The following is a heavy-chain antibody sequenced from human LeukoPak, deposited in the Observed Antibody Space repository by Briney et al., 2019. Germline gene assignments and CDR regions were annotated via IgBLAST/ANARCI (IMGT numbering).Heavy chain of an antibody. CDR3: ARRTAVARTAHFDY. CDR2: FSYAGTT. J-gene: IGHJ4*02. D-gene: IGHD6-19*01. V-gene: IGHV4-39*01. Sequence: SETLSLTCSVSGGSIRSNNFSWDWIRQPPGKGLEWIGSFSYAGTTYFPPSLRSLVTMSVDTSKNQFSLKVTSVTAADTAVYSCARRTAVARTAHFDYWGQGILVTVSS. CDR1: GGSIRSNNFS.